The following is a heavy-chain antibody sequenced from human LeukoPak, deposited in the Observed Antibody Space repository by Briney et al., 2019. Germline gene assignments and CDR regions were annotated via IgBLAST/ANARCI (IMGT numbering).Heavy chain of an antibody. D-gene: IGHD4-17*01. J-gene: IGHJ4*02. CDR1: GFTFSTYS. Sequence: GGSLRLSCAASGFTFSTYSMNWVRQAPGKGLEWVSSISSSSSYMSYADSVKGRFTISRDNAKNTLYLQMNSLRAEDTAVYYCAKELNDYGDYWDYWGQGTLVTVSS. CDR3: AKELNDYGDYWDY. CDR2: ISSSSSYM. V-gene: IGHV3-21*04.